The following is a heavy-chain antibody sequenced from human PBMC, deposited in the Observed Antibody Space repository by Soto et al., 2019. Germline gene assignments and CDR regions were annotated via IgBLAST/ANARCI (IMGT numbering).Heavy chain of an antibody. V-gene: IGHV3-23*01. CDR1: GFTFSSYA. CDR3: AKVSLGATTITDYYYYGPDV. J-gene: IGHJ6*02. D-gene: IGHD1-26*01. CDR2: ISGGGGST. Sequence: GGSLRLSCAASGFTFSSYAMSWVRQAPGKGLEWVSAISGGGGSTYYADSVKGRVTISRDNSKNTLYLQMNSLRAEDTAVYYCAKVSLGATTITDYYYYGPDVWGQGTTVTVSS.